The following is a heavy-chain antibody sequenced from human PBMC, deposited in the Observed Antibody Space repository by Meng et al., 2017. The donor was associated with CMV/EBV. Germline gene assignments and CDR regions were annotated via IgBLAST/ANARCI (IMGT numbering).Heavy chain of an antibody. D-gene: IGHD5-24*01. J-gene: IGHJ6*02. CDR1: GGTFSSYA. CDR3: AREIRRWLQLYYYYYAMDV. CDR2: IIPIFGTA. V-gene: IGHV1-69*05. Sequence: SVKVSCKASGGTFSSYAISWVRQAPGQGLEWMGGIIPIFGTANYAQKFQGRVTMTTDESTSTAYMELSSLRSEDTAVYYCAREIRRWLQLYYYYYAMDVWGQEAPVTVSS.